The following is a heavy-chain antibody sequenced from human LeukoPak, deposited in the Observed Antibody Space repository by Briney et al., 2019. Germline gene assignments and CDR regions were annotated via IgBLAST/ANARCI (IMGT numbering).Heavy chain of an antibody. CDR3: ARHCSSTSCPWGYYFDY. V-gene: IGHV4-38-2*01. D-gene: IGHD2-2*01. Sequence: SETLSLTCAVSGYSISSGYYWGWIRQPPGKGLEWIGSIYYSGSTYYNPSLKSRVTISVDTSKNQFSLKLSSVTAADTAVYYCARHCSSTSCPWGYYFDYWGQGTLVTVSS. CDR1: GYSISSGYY. J-gene: IGHJ4*02. CDR2: IYYSGST.